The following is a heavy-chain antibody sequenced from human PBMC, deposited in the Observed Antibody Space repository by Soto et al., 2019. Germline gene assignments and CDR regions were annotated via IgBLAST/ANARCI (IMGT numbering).Heavy chain of an antibody. Sequence: GGSLRLSCAASGFTFSSYVMSWVCQAPGQGLEWVSAIAGSGGATYYADSVKGRFTISRDHSKNTLFLQMSSLRAEDTAVYYCAKGSASTRPYYFDYWGQGTPVTVSS. CDR2: IAGSGGAT. CDR1: GFTFSSYV. CDR3: AKGSASTRPYYFDY. D-gene: IGHD6-6*01. V-gene: IGHV3-23*01. J-gene: IGHJ4*02.